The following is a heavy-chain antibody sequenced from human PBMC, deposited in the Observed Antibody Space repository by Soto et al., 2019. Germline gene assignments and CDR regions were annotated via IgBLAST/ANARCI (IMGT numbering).Heavy chain of an antibody. V-gene: IGHV3-23*01. J-gene: IGHJ5*01. CDR3: AKDSLTTGINFFDS. Sequence: EVHLLDSGGGLVQPGGSLRLSCAASGFTVSSYALSWVRQLPGKGLEWVSSISVTGGSTYYADSVKGRFTISRENSKNTLYLQMNSLRAEDTAVYYCAKDSLTTGINFFDSWGQGTLVTVSS. CDR2: ISVTGGST. D-gene: IGHD4-17*01. CDR1: GFTVSSYA.